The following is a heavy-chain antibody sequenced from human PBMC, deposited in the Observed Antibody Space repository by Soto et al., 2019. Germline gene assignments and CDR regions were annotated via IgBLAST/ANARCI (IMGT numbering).Heavy chain of an antibody. CDR3: ASDRFLQHYFDY. J-gene: IGHJ4*02. V-gene: IGHV1-3*01. CDR1: GYTFTSYA. CDR2: INAGNGNT. Sequence: QVQLVQSGAEVKKPGASVKVSCQSSGYTFTSYAMHWVRQAPGQRLEWMGWINAGNGNTKYSQKFQGRGTITRDTSASTAYMELSSLKSEDTAVYYCASDRFLQHYFDYWGQGTLGNVSS. D-gene: IGHD3-3*01.